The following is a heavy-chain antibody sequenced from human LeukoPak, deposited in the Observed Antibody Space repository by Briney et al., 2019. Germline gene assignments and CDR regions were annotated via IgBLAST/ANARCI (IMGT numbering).Heavy chain of an antibody. CDR1: GFTFASSV. J-gene: IGHJ4*02. Sequence: GGPLRLSCAASGFTFASSVMNWVRQAPGKGLEWVSSFSGSGGSRYYADAVRGRFTVSRDNSKNTLYLIMTSLRAEDSAVYYCAKSSQLDYWGQGTLVTVSS. CDR2: FSGSGGSR. D-gene: IGHD6-6*01. CDR3: AKSSQLDY. V-gene: IGHV3-23*01.